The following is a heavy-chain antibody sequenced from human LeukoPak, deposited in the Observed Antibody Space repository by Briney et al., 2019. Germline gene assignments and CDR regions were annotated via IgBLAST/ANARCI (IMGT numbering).Heavy chain of an antibody. CDR3: VRDVEVAGIDY. CDR2: INSDGSRI. D-gene: IGHD6-13*01. CDR1: GFTFSRFW. Sequence: GGSLRLSCAASGFTFSRFWMHWVRQAPGKGLVWVSRINSDGSRISYADSVKGRFTISRDNAKNTVYLQMNSLRVEDTAVYYCVRDVEVAGIDYWGQGTLVTVSS. J-gene: IGHJ4*02. V-gene: IGHV3-74*01.